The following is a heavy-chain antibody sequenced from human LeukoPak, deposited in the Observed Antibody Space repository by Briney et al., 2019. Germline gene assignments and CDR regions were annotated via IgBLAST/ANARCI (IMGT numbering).Heavy chain of an antibody. CDR1: GGSISSSSYY. V-gene: IGHV4-39*07. D-gene: IGHD6-13*01. Sequence: SETLSLTCTVSGGSISSSSYYWGWIRQPPGKGLEWIGSIYTSGSTNYNPSLKSRLTMSVDTSKNHFSLKLSSVTAADTAVYYCARGDPFRAGWFDPWGQGTLVTVSS. CDR3: ARGDPFRAGWFDP. J-gene: IGHJ5*02. CDR2: IYTSGST.